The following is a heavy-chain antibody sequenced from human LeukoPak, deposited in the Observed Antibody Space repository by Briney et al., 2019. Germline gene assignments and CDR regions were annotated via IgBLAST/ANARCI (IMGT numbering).Heavy chain of an antibody. CDR3: ARGPHYGDRVDYLDS. Sequence: GGSLRLSCAAYGFTLSSHWMTWVRQAPGKGLEGVASLRQGGSEKYYVDSVKGRFIASRDDAKNSLYLQMNSLSADDTAVYFCARGPHYGDRVDYLDSWGQGTKVTVSS. CDR2: LRQGGSEK. CDR1: GFTLSSHW. J-gene: IGHJ4*02. D-gene: IGHD4-17*01. V-gene: IGHV3-7*01.